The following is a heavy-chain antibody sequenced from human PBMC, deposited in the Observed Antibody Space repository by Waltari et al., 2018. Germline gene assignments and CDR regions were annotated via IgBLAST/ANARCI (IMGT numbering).Heavy chain of an antibody. D-gene: IGHD3-22*01. CDR2: IKKDGSEE. J-gene: IGHJ3*02. V-gene: IGHV3-7*01. CDR1: GFPLSSYW. Sequence: EVQLVESGGGLVQPGGSLRLSCGASGFPLSSYWMSWVRQAPGKGPEWVANIKKDGSEEYYVDSVRGRFTISRDNAKNSLYLQMNSLRPEDTAVYYCARDQWFAFDIWGQGTMVTVSS. CDR3: ARDQWFAFDI.